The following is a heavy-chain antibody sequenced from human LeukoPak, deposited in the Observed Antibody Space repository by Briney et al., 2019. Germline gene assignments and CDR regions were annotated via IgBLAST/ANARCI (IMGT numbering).Heavy chain of an antibody. Sequence: GGSLRLSCAASGFTFRTHWMSWVRQAPGRGPEWVANIKQDGSEKYYVDSVKGRFTISRDNAKNSLYLQMNSLRAEDTALYYCAKSAVPMVRENWFDPWGQGTLVTVSS. D-gene: IGHD3-10*01. V-gene: IGHV3-7*03. CDR2: IKQDGSEK. CDR1: GFTFRTHW. J-gene: IGHJ5*02. CDR3: AKSAVPMVRENWFDP.